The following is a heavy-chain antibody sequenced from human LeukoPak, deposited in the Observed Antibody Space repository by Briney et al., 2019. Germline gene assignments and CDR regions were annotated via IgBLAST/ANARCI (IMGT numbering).Heavy chain of an antibody. V-gene: IGHV1-2*06. CDR2: INPNSGGT. D-gene: IGHD2-15*01. CDR1: GYTFTGYY. J-gene: IGHJ3*02. Sequence: ASVKVSCKASGYTFTGYYMHWVRQAPGQGLEWMGRINPNSGGTNYAQKLQGRVTMTRDTSISTAYMELSRLRSDDTAVYYCARESPRGDTVVVVAATPTDAFDIWGQGTMVTVSS. CDR3: ARESPRGDTVVVVAATPTDAFDI.